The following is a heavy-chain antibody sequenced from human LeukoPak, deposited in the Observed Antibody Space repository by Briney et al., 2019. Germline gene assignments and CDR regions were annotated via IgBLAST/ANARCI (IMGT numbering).Heavy chain of an antibody. CDR2: ISYDGSNK. J-gene: IGHJ4*02. CDR3: AKEGLELRWPRLYYFDY. Sequence: QPGRSLRLSCAASGFTFSSYGMHWVRQAPGKGLEWVAVISYDGSNKYYADSVKGRFTISRDNSKNTLYLQMNSLRAEDTAVYYCAKEGLELRWPRLYYFDYWGQGTLVTVSS. V-gene: IGHV3-30*18. D-gene: IGHD4-23*01. CDR1: GFTFSSYG.